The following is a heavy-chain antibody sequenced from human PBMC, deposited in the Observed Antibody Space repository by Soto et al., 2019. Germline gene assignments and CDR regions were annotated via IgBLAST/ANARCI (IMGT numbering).Heavy chain of an antibody. Sequence: GGSLRLSCAASGFTFSSYAMSWVRQAPGKGLEWVSSIVGYGETYYADSVKGRFTISRDNSENTLYLHMNSLRAEDTAIYYCAKEQLERHFGLDYWGQGTLVTVSS. J-gene: IGHJ4*02. D-gene: IGHD1-1*01. V-gene: IGHV3-23*01. CDR3: AKEQLERHFGLDY. CDR1: GFTFSSYA. CDR2: IVGYGET.